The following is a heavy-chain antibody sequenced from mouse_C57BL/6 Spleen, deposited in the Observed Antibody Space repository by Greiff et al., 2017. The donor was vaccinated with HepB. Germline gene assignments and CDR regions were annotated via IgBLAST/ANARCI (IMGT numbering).Heavy chain of an antibody. CDR2: IDPSDSET. V-gene: IGHV1-52*01. D-gene: IGHD1-1*01. Sequence: QVQLQQPGAELVRPGSSVKLSCKASGYTFTSYWMHWVKQRPIQGLEWIGNIDPSDSETHYNQKFKDKATLTVDKSSSTAYMQISSLTSEDSAVYYCARGGVITTVVAPFDYWGQGTTLTVSS. J-gene: IGHJ2*01. CDR1: GYTFTSYW. CDR3: ARGGVITTVVAPFDY.